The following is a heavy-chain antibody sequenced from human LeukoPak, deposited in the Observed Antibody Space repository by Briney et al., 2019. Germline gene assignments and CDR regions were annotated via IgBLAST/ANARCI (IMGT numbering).Heavy chain of an antibody. CDR1: GYTLSELS. V-gene: IGHV1-24*01. J-gene: IGHJ4*02. Sequence: ASVKVSCKVSGYTLSELSIHWVRQGPGKGPEWMGGFDPGHGETIYAQKIQGRVTMTEDTSTATADMELSSLRSEDTAVYYCAILAAPPYIVGATIFYFCDWGQGTLVTV. CDR2: FDPGHGET. D-gene: IGHD1-26*01. CDR3: AILAAPPYIVGATIFYFCD.